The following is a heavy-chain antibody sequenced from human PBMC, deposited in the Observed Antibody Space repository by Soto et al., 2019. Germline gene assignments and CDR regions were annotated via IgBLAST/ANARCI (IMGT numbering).Heavy chain of an antibody. V-gene: IGHV3-30-3*01. CDR3: ARDDGAYSGYENSDY. J-gene: IGHJ4*02. CDR1: GFTFSSYA. Sequence: GGSLRLSCAASGFTFSSYAMHWVRQAPGKGLEWVAVISYDGSNKYYADSVKGRFTISRDNSKNTLYLQMNSLRAEDTAVYYCARDDGAYSGYENSDYWGQGTLVTVSS. CDR2: ISYDGSNK. D-gene: IGHD5-12*01.